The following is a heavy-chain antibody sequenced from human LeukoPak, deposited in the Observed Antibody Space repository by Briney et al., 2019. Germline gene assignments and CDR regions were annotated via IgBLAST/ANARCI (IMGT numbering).Heavy chain of an antibody. J-gene: IGHJ4*02. V-gene: IGHV1-58*01. CDR1: GFTFATSA. CDR2: IVVGSVNT. Sequence: ASVKVSCTASGFTFATSAVQWVRQARGQRLEWIGWIVVGSVNTNYAQKFQERVTITRDMSTSTAYMELSSLRSEDTAVYYCAVYGDRAPPLPPHFDYWGQGTLVTVSS. CDR3: AVYGDRAPPLPPHFDY. D-gene: IGHD4-17*01.